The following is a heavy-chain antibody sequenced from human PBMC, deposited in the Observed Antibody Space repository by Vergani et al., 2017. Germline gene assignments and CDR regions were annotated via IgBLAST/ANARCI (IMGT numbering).Heavy chain of an antibody. Sequence: QVQLVQSGAEVKKPGSSVKVSCKASGGTFSSYTISWVRQAPGQGLEWMGRIIPILGIANYSQKFQGRFTITADKSTSTAYMELSSLRSEDKAVYYCARGGYSYGYADYYYGMDVWGQGTTVTVSS. D-gene: IGHD5-18*01. J-gene: IGHJ6*02. CDR1: GGTFSSYT. CDR2: IIPILGIA. CDR3: ARGGYSYGYADYYYGMDV. V-gene: IGHV1-69*02.